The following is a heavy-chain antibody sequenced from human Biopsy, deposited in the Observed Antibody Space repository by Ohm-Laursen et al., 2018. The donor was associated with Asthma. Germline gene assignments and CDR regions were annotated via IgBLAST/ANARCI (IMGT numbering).Heavy chain of an antibody. CDR1: GFSFSSYG. Sequence: LSLTCAGSGFSFSSYGMHWVRQAPGKGLEWVAVISYDGTNTFSADSVRGRFTVSRDNSRNTLYLQLNSLRAEDTAVYYCAKDARSYIRNYHDIDFWGQGTLVTVAS. CDR2: ISYDGTNT. D-gene: IGHD1-7*01. J-gene: IGHJ4*02. V-gene: IGHV3-30*18. CDR3: AKDARSYIRNYHDIDF.